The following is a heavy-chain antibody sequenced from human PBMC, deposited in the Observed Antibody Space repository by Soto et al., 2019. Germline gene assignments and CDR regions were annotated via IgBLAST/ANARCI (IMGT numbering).Heavy chain of an antibody. Sequence: EVQLVESGGGLAQPGGSLRLSCAASGFSFSTYSMNWVRQAPGKGLECISHISSSSSTIQHADSVEGRFTIPRDNAKNSLYLQMNSRRAGDTAVYYCARGDTGYDGGGHWGQGTLVTVSS. CDR1: GFSFSTYS. CDR2: ISSSSSTI. D-gene: IGHD5-12*01. J-gene: IGHJ4*02. V-gene: IGHV3-48*01. CDR3: ARGDTGYDGGGH.